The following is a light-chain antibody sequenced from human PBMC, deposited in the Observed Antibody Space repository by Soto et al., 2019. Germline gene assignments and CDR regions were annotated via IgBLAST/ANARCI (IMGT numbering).Light chain of an antibody. V-gene: IGLV1-44*01. CDR2: SDN. CDR3: AAWDDSLSGFVV. Sequence: QSVLTQSPSASGTPGQSVTISCSGSRSNIRSNAVNWYQQLPGTAPKLLIYSDNQRPSGVPERFSGSKSGTSASLVISGLQSEDEADYYCAAWDDSLSGFVVFGGGTKLT. CDR1: RSNIRSNA. J-gene: IGLJ2*01.